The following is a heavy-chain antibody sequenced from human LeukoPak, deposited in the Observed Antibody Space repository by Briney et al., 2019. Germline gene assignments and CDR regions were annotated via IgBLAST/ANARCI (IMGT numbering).Heavy chain of an antibody. Sequence: PGWSLRLSCDASGFTVNSYAMHWVRQAPGKGLEWVSVISASGDNTYYADSVKGRFTISRDDSKNTVYLQMNSLRADDTAVYHCAKGGRRHYGDYVAFWGQGNLVTVSS. J-gene: IGHJ4*02. CDR1: GFTVNSYA. V-gene: IGHV3-23*01. CDR2: ISASGDNT. D-gene: IGHD4-17*01. CDR3: AKGGRRHYGDYVAF.